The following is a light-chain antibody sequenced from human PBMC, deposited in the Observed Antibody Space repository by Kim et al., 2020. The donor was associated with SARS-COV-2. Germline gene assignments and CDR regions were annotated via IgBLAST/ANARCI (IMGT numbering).Light chain of an antibody. J-gene: IGLJ2*01. CDR1: SSNVGSDY. CDR2: ADY. CDR3: GTWDTSLSALV. Sequence: GQKVTISCTGSSSNVGSDYVALYQQLPGTAPNLLIYADYKRPSGIPDRFSGSKSGTSATLGITGLQTGDEADYYCGTWDTSLSALVFGGGTQLTVL. V-gene: IGLV1-51*01.